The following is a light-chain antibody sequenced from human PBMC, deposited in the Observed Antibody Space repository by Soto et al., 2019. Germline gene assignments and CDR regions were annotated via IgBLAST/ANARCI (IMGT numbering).Light chain of an antibody. V-gene: IGLV2-14*01. Sequence: QSALTQPASVSGSPGQSITISCTGTSTDIGAYNYVSWYQQHPGKAPKLLIYEVTNRPSGVSNRFSGSKSGSTASLTVSGLQAEDEADYFCSSYAGNYNLVFGGGTKVTVL. CDR3: SSYAGNYNLV. CDR1: STDIGAYNY. J-gene: IGLJ2*01. CDR2: EVT.